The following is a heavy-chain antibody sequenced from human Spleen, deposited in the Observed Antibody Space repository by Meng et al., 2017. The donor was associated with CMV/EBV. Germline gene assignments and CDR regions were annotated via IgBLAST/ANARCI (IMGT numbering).Heavy chain of an antibody. CDR1: GFTFSSYA. V-gene: IGHV3-23*01. Sequence: LKISCAASGFTFSSYAMSWVRQAPGKGLEWVSIISGRGDSTYYADSVKGRFTISRDNSKNTLYLQMNSLRAEDTAVYYCPKSGGRGGSILQDYYHFGMDVWGQGTTVTVSS. D-gene: IGHD4-23*01. J-gene: IGHJ6*02. CDR3: PKSGGRGGSILQDYYHFGMDV. CDR2: ISGRGDST.